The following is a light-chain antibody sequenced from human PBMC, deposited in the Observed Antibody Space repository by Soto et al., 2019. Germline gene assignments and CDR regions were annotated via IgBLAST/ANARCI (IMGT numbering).Light chain of an antibody. J-gene: IGKJ3*01. CDR3: QQYGSSPFT. CDR1: QSVSSTY. CDR2: GAS. V-gene: IGKV3-20*01. Sequence: EIVLTQSPGTLSLSPGETATLSCRASQSVSSTYLAWYQQKPGQAPRLLIYGASSRATGIPDRFSGSGSGTDFTLTISRLEPEDFAVYYCQQYGSSPFTFGPGTKVDT.